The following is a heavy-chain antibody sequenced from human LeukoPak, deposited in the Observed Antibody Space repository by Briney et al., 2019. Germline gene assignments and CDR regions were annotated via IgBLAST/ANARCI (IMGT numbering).Heavy chain of an antibody. CDR3: ASGKYYYDDSTSINRASRTAFDI. CDR2: ISYSGST. V-gene: IGHV4-59*01. CDR1: GGSITSYY. D-gene: IGHD3-22*01. J-gene: IGHJ3*02. Sequence: SETLSLTCTVSGGSITSYYWSWIRQPPGKGLEWIGYISYSGSTNSNPSLKSRVTLSIDTSKNQFSLSLTSVTAADTAVYYCASGKYYYDDSTSINRASRTAFDIWAQGTMVIVSS.